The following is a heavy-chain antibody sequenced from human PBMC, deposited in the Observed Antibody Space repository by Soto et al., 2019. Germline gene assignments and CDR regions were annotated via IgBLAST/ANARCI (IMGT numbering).Heavy chain of an antibody. J-gene: IGHJ5*02. CDR2: ISGSGGST. V-gene: IGHV3-23*01. D-gene: IGHD3-3*01. Sequence: EVQLLESGGGLVQPGGSLRLSCAASGFSFSIYAMTWVRKAPGKGLEWVSAISGSGGSTHYVDSVKGRFTISRDQSKRTLYLQLNSLRAEDTAVYYCVKETRFLGSWGQGTLVTVSS. CDR1: GFSFSIYA. CDR3: VKETRFLGS.